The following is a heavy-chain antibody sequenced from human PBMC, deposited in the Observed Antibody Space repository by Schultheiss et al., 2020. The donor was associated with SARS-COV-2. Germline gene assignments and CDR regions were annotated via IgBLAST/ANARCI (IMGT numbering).Heavy chain of an antibody. CDR2: IYYSGST. CDR3: ARDKIGYSYAFDI. J-gene: IGHJ3*02. V-gene: IGHV4-59*12. CDR1: GGSISSFY. Sequence: SETLSLTCTVSGGSISSFYWSWIRQPAGKGLEWIGYIYYSGSTNYNPSLKSRVTISVDTSKNQFSLKLSSVTAADTAVYYCARDKIGYSYAFDIWGQGTMVTDSS. D-gene: IGHD5-18*01.